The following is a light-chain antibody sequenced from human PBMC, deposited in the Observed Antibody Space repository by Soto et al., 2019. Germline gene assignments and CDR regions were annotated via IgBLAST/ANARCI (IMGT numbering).Light chain of an antibody. J-gene: IGKJ1*01. V-gene: IGKV1-5*01. CDR3: QQYNSFWT. CDR1: QSISSW. Sequence: DIQMTQSPSTLSASGGDRLTITCRASQSISSWLAWYQQKPGKAPKLLIYDASYLERGVPSRFSGSGSGTEFTLTISSLQPDDLATYYCQQYNSFWTFGQGTKVEI. CDR2: DAS.